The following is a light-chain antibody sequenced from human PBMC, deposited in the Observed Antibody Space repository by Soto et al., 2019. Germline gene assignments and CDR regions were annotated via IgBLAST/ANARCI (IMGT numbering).Light chain of an antibody. Sequence: EIVMTQSPATLSVSPGERATLSCRASQSVGSNLAWYQQKPGQAPRLLMYGASTRATGVPARSSGSGSGAEFTLTISSLQSEDFAVYYCQQYNNRPPWTFGQGTKVEIE. CDR1: QSVGSN. V-gene: IGKV3-15*01. J-gene: IGKJ1*01. CDR2: GAS. CDR3: QQYNNRPPWT.